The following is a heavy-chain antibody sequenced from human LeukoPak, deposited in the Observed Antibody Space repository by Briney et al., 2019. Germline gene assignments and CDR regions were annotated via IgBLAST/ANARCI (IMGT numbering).Heavy chain of an antibody. D-gene: IGHD4-23*01. CDR3: ARPLYGGNPRFDY. CDR2: INSDGSST. Sequence: GGSLRLSCAASGFTFSSYWMHWVRQAPGKGLMWVSRINSDGSSTSYADSVKGRFTISRDNAKNTLYLQMNSLRAEDTAVYYCARPLYGGNPRFDYWGQGTLVTVSS. J-gene: IGHJ4*02. V-gene: IGHV3-74*01. CDR1: GFTFSSYW.